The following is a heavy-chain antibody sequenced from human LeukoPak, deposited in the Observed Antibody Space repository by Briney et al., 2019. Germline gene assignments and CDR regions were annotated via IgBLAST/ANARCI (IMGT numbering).Heavy chain of an antibody. CDR1: GGSISSYD. Sequence: SETLSLTCTVSGGSISSYDWSWIRQPAGKGLEWIGRIYTSGSAKYNPSLKSRVTMSLDTSKKQFSLKLSSVTATDTAVYYCARLTSSWYQDWYFDLWGRGTLVTVSS. J-gene: IGHJ2*01. CDR2: IYTSGSA. V-gene: IGHV4-4*07. D-gene: IGHD6-13*01. CDR3: ARLTSSWYQDWYFDL.